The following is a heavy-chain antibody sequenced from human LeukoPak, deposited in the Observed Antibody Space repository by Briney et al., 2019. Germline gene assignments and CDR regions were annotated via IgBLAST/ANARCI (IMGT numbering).Heavy chain of an antibody. V-gene: IGHV3-7*01. Sequence: GGCLRLSCSAPGFDFATYWINWVRQAPEKGVEWVANISPDGSARYVDAVRRRFTTSRDNAKNSLSMEMNSLRAEDTAVYYCAGGGGGVNHWGQGTLVTVSS. CDR3: AGGGGGVNH. D-gene: IGHD4-23*01. CDR1: GFDFATYW. J-gene: IGHJ4*02. CDR2: ISPDGSAR.